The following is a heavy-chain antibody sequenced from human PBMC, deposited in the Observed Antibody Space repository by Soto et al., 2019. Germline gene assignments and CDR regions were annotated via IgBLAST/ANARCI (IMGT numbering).Heavy chain of an antibody. CDR2: IDPSDSYT. CDR1: GYSFTSHW. CDR3: AIPPFDSSSGYLWFDT. J-gene: IGHJ5*02. V-gene: IGHV5-10-1*01. Sequence: RGESLKISCKGSGYSFTSHWISWVRQMPGKGLEWMGRIDPSDSYTNYSPSFQGHVTISADKSISTAYLQWSSLKASDTAMYYCAIPPFDSSSGYLWFDTWGQGTLVTVSS. D-gene: IGHD3-3*01.